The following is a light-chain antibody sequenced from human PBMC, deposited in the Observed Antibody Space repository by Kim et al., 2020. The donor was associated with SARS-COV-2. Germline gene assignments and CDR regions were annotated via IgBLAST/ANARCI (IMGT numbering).Light chain of an antibody. CDR2: DAP. Sequence: DIQMTQSPSSLSASVGDRVTITCRASQSISSYLNWYQQKPGKAPNLLIYDAPSLQSGVPSRFSGSGSGTDFTLTITSLQPEDSATYYCQQSYTTPRTFGQGTKVDIK. CDR3: QQSYTTPRT. J-gene: IGKJ1*01. V-gene: IGKV1-39*01. CDR1: QSISSY.